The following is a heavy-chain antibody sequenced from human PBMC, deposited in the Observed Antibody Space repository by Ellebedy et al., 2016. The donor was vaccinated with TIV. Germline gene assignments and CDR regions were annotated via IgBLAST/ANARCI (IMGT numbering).Heavy chain of an antibody. CDR1: GFTFTSYW. D-gene: IGHD3-22*01. Sequence: PGGSLRLSCAASGFTFTSYWMHWVRQAPGKGLEWVSSISGSSTYIYYADSVKGRFTISRDNSKNTLFLQMNSLRSDDTAVYYCARMVYYDSSGYLSDYWGQGTLVTVSS. J-gene: IGHJ4*02. V-gene: IGHV3-21*04. CDR2: ISGSSTYI. CDR3: ARMVYYDSSGYLSDY.